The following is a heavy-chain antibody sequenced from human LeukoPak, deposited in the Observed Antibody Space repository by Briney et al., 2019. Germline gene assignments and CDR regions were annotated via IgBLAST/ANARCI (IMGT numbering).Heavy chain of an antibody. CDR2: TYYSGST. Sequence: PSETLSLTCTVSGGSISSYYWSWIRQPPGKGLEWIGYTYYSGSTNYNPSLKSRVTISVDTSKNQFSLKLSSVTAADTAVYYCGGGGYCSSTSCPFDYWGQGTLVTVSS. J-gene: IGHJ4*02. V-gene: IGHV4-59*01. CDR3: GGGGYCSSTSCPFDY. CDR1: GGSISSYY. D-gene: IGHD2-2*01.